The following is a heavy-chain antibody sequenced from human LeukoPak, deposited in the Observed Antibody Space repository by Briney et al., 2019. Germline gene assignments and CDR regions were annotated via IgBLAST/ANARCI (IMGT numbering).Heavy chain of an antibody. CDR2: ISSNGGST. D-gene: IGHD1-26*01. CDR1: GFTFSSYA. CDR3: ARDREFRGSYYFDY. V-gene: IGHV3-64*01. J-gene: IGHJ4*02. Sequence: GSLRLSCAASGFTFSSYAMHWVRQAPGKGMEYVSAISSNGGSTYYANSVKGRFTISRDNSKNTLYLQMGSLRAEDMAVYYCARDREFRGSYYFDYWGQGTLVTVSS.